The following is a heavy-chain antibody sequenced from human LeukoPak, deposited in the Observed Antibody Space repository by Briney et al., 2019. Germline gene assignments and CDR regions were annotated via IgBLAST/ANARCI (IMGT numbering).Heavy chain of an antibody. J-gene: IGHJ4*02. CDR2: IYCSGST. Sequence: SETLSLTCTVPGGSISSYYWSWIRQPPGKGLEWIGYIYCSGSTNYNPSLESRVTISVDTSKNQFSLKLSSVTAADTAVYYCASFYYYDSSGYFEYWGQGTLVTVSS. V-gene: IGHV4-59*01. CDR3: ASFYYYDSSGYFEY. D-gene: IGHD3-22*01. CDR1: GGSISSYY.